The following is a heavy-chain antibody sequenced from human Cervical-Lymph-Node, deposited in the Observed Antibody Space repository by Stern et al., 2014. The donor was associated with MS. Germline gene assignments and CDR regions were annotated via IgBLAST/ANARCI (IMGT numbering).Heavy chain of an antibody. V-gene: IGHV1-69*01. CDR1: GGTFSSYA. Sequence: QVQLVQSGAEVKKPGSSVKVSCKASGGTFSSYAISWVRQAPGQGLERMGGIIPIFGTANYAQKFQGRVTITADESTSTAYMELSSLRSEDTAVYYCARGGGYCSSTSCYAPYNWFDPWGQGTLVTVSS. CDR3: ARGGGYCSSTSCYAPYNWFDP. D-gene: IGHD2-2*01. CDR2: IIPIFGTA. J-gene: IGHJ5*02.